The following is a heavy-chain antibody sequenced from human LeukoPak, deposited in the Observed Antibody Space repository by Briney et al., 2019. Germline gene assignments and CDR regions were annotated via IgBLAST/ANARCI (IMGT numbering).Heavy chain of an antibody. CDR2: IKEDGSWK. V-gene: IGHV3-7*01. CDR1: GFTFSSSW. D-gene: IGHD6-19*01. CDR3: ARDRGWSHADS. Sequence: GGSLRLSCAASGFTFSSSWMGWARQAPGKGLEWVANIKEDGSWKHYAVSVQGRFTISRDNAKNSLYLQMNSLRAEDTGVYYCARDRGWSHADSWGQGTLVTVSS. J-gene: IGHJ4*02.